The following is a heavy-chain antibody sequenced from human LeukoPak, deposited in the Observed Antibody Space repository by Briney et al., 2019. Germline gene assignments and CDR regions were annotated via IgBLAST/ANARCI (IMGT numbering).Heavy chain of an antibody. CDR2: INPSGGST. CDR3: ARGGGGDTSGLDYFDF. V-gene: IGHV1-46*01. Sequence: ASVKVSCKASGYTFTGYYMHWVRQAPGQGLEWMGIINPSGGSTSYAQKFQGRVTMTRDTSISTAYMELSRLRSDDTAVYYCARGGGGDTSGLDYFDFWAQGTLVTVSS. J-gene: IGHJ4*02. CDR1: GYTFTGYY. D-gene: IGHD3-22*01.